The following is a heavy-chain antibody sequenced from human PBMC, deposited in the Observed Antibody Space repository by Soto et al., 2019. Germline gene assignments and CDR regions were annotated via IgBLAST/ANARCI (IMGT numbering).Heavy chain of an antibody. V-gene: IGHV4-4*02. CDR1: GGSISSSNW. D-gene: IGHD4-17*01. J-gene: IGHJ6*02. Sequence: QVQLQESGPGLVKPSGTLSLTCAVSGGSISSSNWWSWVRQPPGKWLEWIGAIYHSGSTNYNPSLTSRDTISVDKAQKQFSLKLSYVTAADTAVYYCARDLRDYGDFGSYYYSGMDVWGQGTTVTVSS. CDR2: IYHSGST. CDR3: ARDLRDYGDFGSYYYSGMDV.